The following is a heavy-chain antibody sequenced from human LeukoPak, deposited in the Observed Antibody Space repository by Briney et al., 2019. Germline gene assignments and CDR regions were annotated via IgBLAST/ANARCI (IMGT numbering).Heavy chain of an antibody. CDR1: GFTFSDYY. J-gene: IGHJ4*02. D-gene: IGHD1-20*01. CDR2: ISSSGSTI. CDR3: ARAVRYNWNYFDN. V-gene: IGHV3-11*01. Sequence: GGSLRLSCAASGFTFSDYYMSWIRQAPGKGLEWVSYISSSGSTIYYADSVKGRFTISRDNAKNSLYLQMNSLRAEDTAVYYCARAVRYNWNYFDNWGQGTLVTVSS.